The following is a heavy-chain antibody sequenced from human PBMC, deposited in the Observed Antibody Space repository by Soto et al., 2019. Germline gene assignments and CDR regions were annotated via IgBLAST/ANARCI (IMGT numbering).Heavy chain of an antibody. V-gene: IGHV1-46*01. D-gene: IGHD6-19*01. CDR1: GYGFTIYY. CDR3: ARDGRGGAVAGAYYFDY. J-gene: IGHJ4*02. CDR2: INPSGGST. Sequence: ASVKVSCKASGYGFTIYYMHWVRQAPGQGLEWMGIINPSGGSTSYAQKFQGRVTMTRDTSTSTVYMELSSLRSEDTAVYYCARDGRGGAVAGAYYFDYWGQGTLVTVSS.